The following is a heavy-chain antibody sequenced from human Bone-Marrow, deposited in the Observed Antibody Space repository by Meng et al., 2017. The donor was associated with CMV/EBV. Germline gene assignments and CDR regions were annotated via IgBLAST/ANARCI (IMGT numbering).Heavy chain of an antibody. Sequence: LSCGASGFIFSDYYMDWVRQAPGKGLEWIGRTRNKGINSEYAASVKGRFTISRDDSKNILYLQMDSLKTEDTAIYFCARFRSGGWDSWGQGALVTVSS. CDR3: ARFRSGGWDS. CDR1: GFIFSDYY. CDR2: TRNKGINS. V-gene: IGHV3-72*01. D-gene: IGHD3-3*01. J-gene: IGHJ4*02.